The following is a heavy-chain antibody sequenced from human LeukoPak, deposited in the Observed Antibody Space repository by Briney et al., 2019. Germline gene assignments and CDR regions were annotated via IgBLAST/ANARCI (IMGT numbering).Heavy chain of an antibody. J-gene: IGHJ6*03. CDR2: IYYSGST. D-gene: IGHD3-10*01. Sequence: SETLSLTCTVSGGSISSYYWSWIRQPPGKGLEWIGYIYYSGSTNYNPSLKSRVTISVDTSKNQFSLKLSSVTAADTAVYYCARVFGSGSYYMAPDYYYYMDVWGKGTTVTISS. V-gene: IGHV4-59*01. CDR3: ARVFGSGSYYMAPDYYYYMDV. CDR1: GGSISSYY.